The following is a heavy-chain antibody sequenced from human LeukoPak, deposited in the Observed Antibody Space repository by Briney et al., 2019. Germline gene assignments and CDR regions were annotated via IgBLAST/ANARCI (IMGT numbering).Heavy chain of an antibody. D-gene: IGHD4-11*01. CDR2: ISSGSTI. CDR3: ARQTVTTGGYNWFDP. J-gene: IGHJ5*02. V-gene: IGHV3-48*03. Sequence: GGSLRLSCAASGFTFSSYEMNWVRQAPGKGLEWVSYISSGSTIYYADSVKGRFTISRDNAKNSLYLQMNSLRAEDTAVYYCARQTVTTGGYNWFDPWGQGTLVTVSS. CDR1: GFTFSSYE.